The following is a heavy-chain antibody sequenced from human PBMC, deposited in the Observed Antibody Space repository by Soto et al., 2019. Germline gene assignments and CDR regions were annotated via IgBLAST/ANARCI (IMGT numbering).Heavy chain of an antibody. J-gene: IGHJ5*02. Sequence: PSETLSLTCTVSGGSISSGGYYWSWIRQHPGKGLEWIGYIYYSGSTYYNPSLKSRVTISVDTSKNQFSLKLSSVTAADTAVYYCARVYDSSGYYGWFDPWGQGTLVTVSS. CDR3: ARVYDSSGYYGWFDP. CDR2: IYYSGST. CDR1: GGSISSGGYY. V-gene: IGHV4-31*03. D-gene: IGHD3-22*01.